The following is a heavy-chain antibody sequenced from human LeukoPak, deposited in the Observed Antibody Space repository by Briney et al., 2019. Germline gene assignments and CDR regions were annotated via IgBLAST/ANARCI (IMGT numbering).Heavy chain of an antibody. CDR3: ARAGSGWEGLYYYYMDV. V-gene: IGHV4-59*01. J-gene: IGHJ6*03. D-gene: IGHD6-19*01. CDR1: GGSISNYY. Sequence: SETLSLTCAVSGGSISNYYWSWIRQPPGNGLEWIGYIHDSGSTNYNPSLNSRVTISRDTSKNHFSLTLRSVTAADTAVYYCARAGSGWEGLYYYYMDVWGRGTTVTVSS. CDR2: IHDSGST.